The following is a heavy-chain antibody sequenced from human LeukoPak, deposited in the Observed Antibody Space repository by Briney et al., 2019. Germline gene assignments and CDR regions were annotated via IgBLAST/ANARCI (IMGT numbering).Heavy chain of an antibody. D-gene: IGHD5-18*01. V-gene: IGHV1-69*01. CDR2: IIPIFGTT. J-gene: IGHJ4*02. CDR3: ARAVRGYSYAYLPY. Sequence: SVKVSCKAAGGTFNSFAINWVRQAPGQGPEWMGGIIPIFGTTDIAKKFQDRVTITADESTGTVYLELSSLRSEDTAVYYCARAVRGYSYAYLPYWGQGTLVTVSS. CDR1: GGTFNSFA.